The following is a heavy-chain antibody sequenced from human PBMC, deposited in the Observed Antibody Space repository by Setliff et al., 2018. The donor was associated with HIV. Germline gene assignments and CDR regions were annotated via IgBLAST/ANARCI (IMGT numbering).Heavy chain of an antibody. J-gene: IGHJ5*02. D-gene: IGHD3-22*01. Sequence: PGESLKISCKTSGYSFTTYWIGWVRQMPGKGLEWMAILYSGDSDTRYSPSFQSQVTVSADKSIGTAYLQWNSLKASDTALYFCARAPNSPYYSNVWYADHWGQGTLVTVSS. V-gene: IGHV5-51*01. CDR1: GYSFTTYW. CDR3: ARAPNSPYYSNVWYADH. CDR2: LYSGDSDT.